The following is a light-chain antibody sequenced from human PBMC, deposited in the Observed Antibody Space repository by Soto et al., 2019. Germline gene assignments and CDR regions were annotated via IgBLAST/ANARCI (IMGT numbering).Light chain of an antibody. J-gene: IGKJ4*01. CDR2: DAS. Sequence: ETVLTQSPATLSLSPGERVTLSCRASQSVSSHFAWYQQKPGQAPRLLIYDASNRAAGVPGRFSGSGSETDFTISISGLEPEDLAVYSCQKRSNWPLTFGGGTKVEIK. V-gene: IGKV3-11*01. CDR1: QSVSSH. CDR3: QKRSNWPLT.